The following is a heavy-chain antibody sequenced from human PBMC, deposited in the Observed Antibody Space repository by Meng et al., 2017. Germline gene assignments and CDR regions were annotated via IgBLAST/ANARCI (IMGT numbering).Heavy chain of an antibody. J-gene: IGHJ3*02. CDR3: ARFIGFTFGGVIDAFDI. Sequence: ASVKVSCKASGYTFTSYYMHWVRHAPGQGLEWMGIINPSGGSTSYAQKFQGRVTMTRDTSTSTVYMELSSLRSEDTAVYYCARFIGFTFGGVIDAFDIWGQGTMVTVSS. CDR1: GYTFTSYY. D-gene: IGHD3-16*01. V-gene: IGHV1-46*01. CDR2: INPSGGST.